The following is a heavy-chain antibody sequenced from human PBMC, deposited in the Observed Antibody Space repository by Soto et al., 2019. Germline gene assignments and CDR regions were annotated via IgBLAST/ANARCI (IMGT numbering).Heavy chain of an antibody. J-gene: IGHJ4*02. CDR1: GGSISSGGYY. CDR2: IYYSGST. Sequence: TSETLSLTCTVSGGSISSGGYYWSWIRQHPGKGLEWIGYIYYSGSTYYNPSLKSRVTISVDTSKNQLSLKLNSVTAADTAVYYCAREPSGVNYFDYWGQGTLVTVSS. CDR3: AREPSGVNYFDY. V-gene: IGHV4-31*03. D-gene: IGHD3-10*01.